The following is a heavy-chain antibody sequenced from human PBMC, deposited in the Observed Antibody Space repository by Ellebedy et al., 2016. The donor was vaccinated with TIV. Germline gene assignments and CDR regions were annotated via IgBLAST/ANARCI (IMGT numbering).Heavy chain of an antibody. CDR3: ARHELGSNAAFDY. CDR2: IDPSDPSGSYT. J-gene: IGHJ4*02. V-gene: IGHV5-10-1*01. D-gene: IGHD1-26*01. Sequence: GESLKISCKCSEYSFIHYWISWVRQMPGKGLEWMGRIDPSDPSGSYTTYSPSSQGHVTISVDKSITTAYLEWSSLKASDTAMYYCARHELGSNAAFDYWGQGTLVTVAS. CDR1: EYSFIHYW.